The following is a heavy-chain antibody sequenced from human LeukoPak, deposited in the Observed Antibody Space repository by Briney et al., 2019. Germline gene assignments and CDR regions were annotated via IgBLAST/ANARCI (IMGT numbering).Heavy chain of an antibody. D-gene: IGHD2-15*01. J-gene: IGHJ5*02. V-gene: IGHV4-4*02. Sequence: GSLRLSCAASGFTFSSYSMNWVRQAPGKGLEWIGEIYHSGSTNYNPSLKSRVTISVDKSKNQFSLKLSSVTAADTAVYYCARGVAGSCSGGSCYSWASPRRYNWFDPWGQGTLVTVSS. CDR1: GFTFSSYSM. CDR3: ARGVAGSCSGGSCYSWASPRRYNWFDP. CDR2: IYHSGST.